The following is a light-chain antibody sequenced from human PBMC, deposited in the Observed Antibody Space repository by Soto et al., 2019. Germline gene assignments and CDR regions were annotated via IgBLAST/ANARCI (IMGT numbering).Light chain of an antibody. Sequence: QSVLTQPPSASGTPGQRVTISGSGSRSNIGSNYVYWYQQLPATAPKLLIYTNNQRPSGVPDRFSGSKSGTSASLAISGLRSEDEADYDCATWDDRLYAVMFGGGTKLTVL. CDR1: RSNIGSNY. CDR2: TNN. CDR3: ATWDDRLYAVM. J-gene: IGLJ3*02. V-gene: IGLV1-47*01.